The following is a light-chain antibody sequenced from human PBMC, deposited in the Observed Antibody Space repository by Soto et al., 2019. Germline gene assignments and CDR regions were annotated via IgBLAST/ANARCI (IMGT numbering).Light chain of an antibody. J-gene: IGKJ4*01. Sequence: EIVFTQSPSTLSLSPGERATLSCRASQSVTNYLAWYQQKPGQAPRLLIYDASNRATGIPARFSGSGSGTDFTLTISSLEPEDFAVYYCQQRSNWPPLTFGGGTKVDI. CDR2: DAS. CDR1: QSVTNY. V-gene: IGKV3-11*01. CDR3: QQRSNWPPLT.